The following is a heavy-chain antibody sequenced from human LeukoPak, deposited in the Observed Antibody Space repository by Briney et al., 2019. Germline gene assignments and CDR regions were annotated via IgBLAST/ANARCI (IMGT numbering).Heavy chain of an antibody. Sequence: GGSLRLSCAASGFTFSSYWMSWVRQAPGKGLEWVANIKQDGSEKYYVDSVKGRFTISRDNAKNSLYLQMNSLRAEDTAVYYCARDGGYDYVWGSNRYGGYFDYWGQGTLVTVSS. D-gene: IGHD3-16*02. CDR1: GFTFSSYW. J-gene: IGHJ4*02. V-gene: IGHV3-7*03. CDR2: IKQDGSEK. CDR3: ARDGGYDYVWGSNRYGGYFDY.